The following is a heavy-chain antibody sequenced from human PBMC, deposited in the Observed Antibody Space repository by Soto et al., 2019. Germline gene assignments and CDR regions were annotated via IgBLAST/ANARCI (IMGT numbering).Heavy chain of an antibody. J-gene: IGHJ6*02. V-gene: IGHV4-31*03. CDR3: ARDRIAARPSVYYGMDV. D-gene: IGHD6-6*01. CDR2: IYYSGST. Sequence: PSETLSLTCTVSGGSISSGGYYWSWIRQHPGKGLEWIGYIYYSGSTYYNPSLKSRVTISVDTSKNQFSLKLSSVTAADTAVYYCARDRIAARPSVYYGMDVWGQGTTVTVSS. CDR1: GGSISSGGYY.